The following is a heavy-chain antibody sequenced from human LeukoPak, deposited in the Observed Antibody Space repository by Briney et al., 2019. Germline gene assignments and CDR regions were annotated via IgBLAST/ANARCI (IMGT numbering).Heavy chain of an antibody. D-gene: IGHD6-6*01. CDR2: IYYSGST. V-gene: IGHV4-39*02. Sequence: SETLSLTCTVSGGSISGSSYYWGWIRQPPGKGLEWIGSIYYSGSTYYNPSLKSRVTISVDTSKNQFSLKLSSVTAADTAVYYCARAPGYSSSSGGLDPWGQGTLVTVSS. J-gene: IGHJ5*02. CDR1: GGSISGSSYY. CDR3: ARAPGYSSSSGGLDP.